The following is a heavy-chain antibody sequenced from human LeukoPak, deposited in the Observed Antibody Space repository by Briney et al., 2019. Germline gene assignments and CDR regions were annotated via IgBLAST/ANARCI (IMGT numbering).Heavy chain of an antibody. D-gene: IGHD3-10*01. J-gene: IGHJ5*02. V-gene: IGHV3-43*02. Sequence: PGGSLRLSCVASGFNFAAYPMHWVRQVPGKGLEWVALIRGDSGGSFYTDSVKGRFTISRDNSKNSLYLQMNSLTTDDTASYYCARDPGGSGGSNWAANFSDPWGQGTLVTVSS. CDR3: ARDPGGSGGSNWAANFSDP. CDR2: IRGDSGGS. CDR1: GFNFAAYP.